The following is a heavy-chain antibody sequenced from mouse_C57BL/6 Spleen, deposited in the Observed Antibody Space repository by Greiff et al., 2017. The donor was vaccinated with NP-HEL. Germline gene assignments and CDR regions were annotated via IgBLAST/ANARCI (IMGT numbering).Heavy chain of an antibody. CDR3: AREITTVGVPYFEV. D-gene: IGHD1-1*01. CDR1: GFTFSDYY. CDR2: INYDGSST. Sequence: EVQLQESEGGLVQPGSSMKLSCTASGFTFSDYYMAWVRQVPEKGLEWVANINYDGSSTYYLDSLKSRFIISRDTAKNILYLQRGRLKSEDTATYYSAREITTVGVPYFEVWGTGTTVTVAS. V-gene: IGHV5-16*01. J-gene: IGHJ1*03.